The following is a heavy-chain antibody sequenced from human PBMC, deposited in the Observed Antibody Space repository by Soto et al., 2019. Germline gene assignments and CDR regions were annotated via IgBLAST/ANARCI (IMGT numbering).Heavy chain of an antibody. J-gene: IGHJ4*02. CDR3: ARDPYYYDSSGYYYTRGSVGY. V-gene: IGHV3-7*03. D-gene: IGHD3-22*01. CDR1: GFTFSSYW. CDR2: IKQDGSEK. Sequence: TGGSLRLSCAASGFTFSSYWMSWVRQAPGKGLEWAANIKQDGSEKYYVDSVKGRFTISRDNAKNSLYLQMNSLRAEDTAVYYCARDPYYYDSSGYYYTRGSVGYWGQGTLVTVSS.